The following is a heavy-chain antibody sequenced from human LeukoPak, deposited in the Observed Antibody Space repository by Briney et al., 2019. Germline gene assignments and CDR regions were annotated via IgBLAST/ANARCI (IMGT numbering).Heavy chain of an antibody. CDR3: ARQGMSAYYPFDP. J-gene: IGHJ5*02. D-gene: IGHD3-22*01. V-gene: IGHV4-4*09. CDR2: IYTSGST. Sequence: SETLSLTCTVSGGSISSYYWSWIRQPPGKGLEWIGYIYTSGSTNCNPSLKSRVTISVDTSKNQFSLKLSSVTAADTAVYYCARQGMSAYYPFDPWGQGTLVTVSS. CDR1: GGSISSYY.